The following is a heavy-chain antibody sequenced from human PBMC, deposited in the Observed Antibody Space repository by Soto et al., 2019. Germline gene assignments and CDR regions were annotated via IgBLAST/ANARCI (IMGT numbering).Heavy chain of an antibody. J-gene: IGHJ4*02. CDR2: IYYSGST. Sequence: SETLSLTCTVSGGSISSYYWSWIRQPPGKGLEWIGYIYYSGSTNYNPSLKSRVTISVDTSKNQFSLKLSSVTAADTAVYYCARDSEVYDSSGYCIHYFDYWGQGTLVTVSS. V-gene: IGHV4-59*01. D-gene: IGHD3-22*01. CDR3: ARDSEVYDSSGYCIHYFDY. CDR1: GGSISSYY.